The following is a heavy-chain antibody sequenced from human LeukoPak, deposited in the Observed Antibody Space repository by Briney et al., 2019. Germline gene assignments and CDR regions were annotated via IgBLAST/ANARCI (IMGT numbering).Heavy chain of an antibody. CDR2: IIPILDRT. CDR1: GGTFSSYA. V-gene: IGHV1-69*04. J-gene: IGHJ4*02. Sequence: SVKVSCKASGGTFSSYAISWVRQAPGQGLEWMGRIIPILDRTNYAQKLQGRVTITADKSTSTVYMELGSLRSEDTAVYYCARGWGGQTHFDHWGQGTLVTVSS. CDR3: ARGWGGQTHFDH. D-gene: IGHD3-16*01.